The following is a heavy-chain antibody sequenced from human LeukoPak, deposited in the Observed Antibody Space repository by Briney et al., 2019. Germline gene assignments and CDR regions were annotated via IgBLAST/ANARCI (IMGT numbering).Heavy chain of an antibody. CDR3: ARDFFGSARFYRSDPFDY. V-gene: IGHV3-7*01. D-gene: IGHD3-10*01. Sequence: GGSLRLSCEASGFTFSNYWMSWVRQAAGKGLEWGANIKQDGSEKHYVDSVEGRFTISRDNAKNSLYLQMNSLRAEDTAVYYCARDFFGSARFYRSDPFDYWGQGTLVSVSS. J-gene: IGHJ4*02. CDR2: IKQDGSEK. CDR1: GFTFSNYW.